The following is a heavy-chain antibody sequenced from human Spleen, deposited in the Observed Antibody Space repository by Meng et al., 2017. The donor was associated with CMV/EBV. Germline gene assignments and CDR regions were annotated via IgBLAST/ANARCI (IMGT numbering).Heavy chain of an antibody. D-gene: IGHD3-3*01. V-gene: IGHV1-69*05. J-gene: IGHJ6*02. CDR3: AGATYYDFWSAPGGMDV. CDR1: GGTFSSYA. Sequence: SVKVSCKASGGTFSSYAISWVRQAPGQGLEWMGGIIPIFGTANYAQKFQGRVTITTDESTGTAYMELSSLRSEDTAVYYCAGATYYDFWSAPGGMDVWGQGTTVTVSS. CDR2: IIPIFGTA.